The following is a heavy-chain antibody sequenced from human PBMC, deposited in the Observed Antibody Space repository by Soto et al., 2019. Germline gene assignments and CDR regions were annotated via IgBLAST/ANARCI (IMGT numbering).Heavy chain of an antibody. CDR2: INAGNGNT. Sequence: QVRLVQSGAEVKKPGASVKVSCKASGYTFTSYAMHWVRQAPGQRLEWMGWINAGNGNTKYSQKFQGRVTITRDTSASTAYMELSSLRSEDTAVYYCARDLVGYYDSSGYYYYYYGMDVWGQGTTVTVSS. CDR1: GYTFTSYA. V-gene: IGHV1-3*01. J-gene: IGHJ6*02. D-gene: IGHD3-22*01. CDR3: ARDLVGYYDSSGYYYYYYGMDV.